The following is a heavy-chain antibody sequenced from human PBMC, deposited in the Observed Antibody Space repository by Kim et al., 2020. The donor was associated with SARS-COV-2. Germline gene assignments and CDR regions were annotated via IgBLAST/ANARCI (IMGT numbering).Heavy chain of an antibody. CDR1: GFTFSNAW. CDR2: IKSKTDGGTT. J-gene: IGHJ4*02. V-gene: IGHV3-15*01. Sequence: GGSLRLSCAASGFTFSNAWMSWVRQAPGKGLEWVGRIKSKTDGGTTDYAAPVKGRFTISRDDSKNTLYLQMNSLKTEDTAVYYCTTVVLFPFDYYDSSGYPNYWGQGTLVTVSS. D-gene: IGHD3-22*01. CDR3: TTVVLFPFDYYDSSGYPNY.